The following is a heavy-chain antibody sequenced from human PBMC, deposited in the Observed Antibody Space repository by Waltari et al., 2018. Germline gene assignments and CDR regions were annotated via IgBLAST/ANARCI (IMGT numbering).Heavy chain of an antibody. J-gene: IGHJ4*02. CDR2: MNPNSGNT. CDR3: ARTRIAAAGTGLDY. Sequence: QVQLVQSGAEVKKPGASVKVSCKASGYTFTSYDINWVRQATGQGLEWMGWMNPNSGNTGYAQKFQGRVTMTRNTSISTAYMELSSLRSEDTAVYYCARTRIAAAGTGLDYWGQGTLVTVSS. D-gene: IGHD6-13*01. CDR1: GYTFTSYD. V-gene: IGHV1-8*01.